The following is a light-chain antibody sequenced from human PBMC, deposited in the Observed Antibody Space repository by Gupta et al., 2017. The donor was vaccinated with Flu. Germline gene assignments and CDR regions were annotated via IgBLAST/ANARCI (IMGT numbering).Light chain of an antibody. J-gene: IGLJ2*01. V-gene: IGLV1-47*01. CDR3: AAWDDRLSGPV. CDR2: RAS. CDR1: RSNIGSNY. Sequence: QSVLTQPPSASGTPGQRVTIPCSGSRSNIGSNYVHWYQQLPGPAPKVLMYRASQWPSGVPDRFSGSKSGNSASLAIGGLRSEDEADYDCAAWDDRLSGPVFGGGTKLTVL.